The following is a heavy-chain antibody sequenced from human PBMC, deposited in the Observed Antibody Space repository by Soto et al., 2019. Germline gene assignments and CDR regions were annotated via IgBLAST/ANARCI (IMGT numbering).Heavy chain of an antibody. J-gene: IGHJ4*02. V-gene: IGHV3-9*01. Sequence: GGSLILSCAASGFTFDDYAMHWVRQAPGKGLEWVSGISWNSGSIGYADSVKGRFTISRDNAKNSLYLQMNSLRAEDTALYYCAKTSGSTSPRNILYEINFDYWGQGTLVTVSS. CDR2: ISWNSGSI. CDR1: GFTFDDYA. D-gene: IGHD2-2*01. CDR3: AKTSGSTSPRNILYEINFDY.